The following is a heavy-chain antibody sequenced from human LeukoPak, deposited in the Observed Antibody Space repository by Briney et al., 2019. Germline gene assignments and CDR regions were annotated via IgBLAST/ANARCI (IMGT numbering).Heavy chain of an antibody. CDR1: GFTFSTYW. D-gene: IGHD4-17*01. CDR2: IKGDRSST. J-gene: IGHJ4*02. CDR3: ARASTTVPNLLDH. Sequence: PGGSRRLSCAASGFTFSTYWMHWVRQAPGKGLVWVARIKGDRSSTIYADSVKGRFTISRDNSKNTLYLQTSSLRAEDTAVYYCARASTTVPNLLDHWGRGTLVTVSS. V-gene: IGHV3-74*01.